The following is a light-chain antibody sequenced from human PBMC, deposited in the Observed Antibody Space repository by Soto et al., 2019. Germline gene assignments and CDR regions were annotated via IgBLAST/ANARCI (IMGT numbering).Light chain of an antibody. CDR1: QSVSNN. CDR2: DAS. J-gene: IGKJ1*01. V-gene: IGKV3-11*01. Sequence: EIVLTQSPATLSLSPGERATLSCRASQSVSNNLAWYQQKLGQAPRLLIYDASNRATGIPARFSGSASGTDFPLTISSLAHVDFAVYYCQQRSDSPRTFGQAIKVEIK. CDR3: QQRSDSPRT.